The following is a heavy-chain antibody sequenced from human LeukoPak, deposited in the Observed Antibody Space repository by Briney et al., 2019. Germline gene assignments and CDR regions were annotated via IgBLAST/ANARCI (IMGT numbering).Heavy chain of an antibody. J-gene: IGHJ3*02. CDR3: ARANSWPSDAFDI. V-gene: IGHV7-4-1*02. D-gene: IGHD6-13*01. CDR2: INTYTGNT. Sequence: SSVKVSCKASVYTFTSYAMNWVRQAPGQGLEWMGCINTYTGNTTYAQGFTGRFVFSLDTSVSTAYLLLSTLKAEDTAVYYCARANSWPSDAFDIWGQGTMVTVSS. CDR1: VYTFTSYA.